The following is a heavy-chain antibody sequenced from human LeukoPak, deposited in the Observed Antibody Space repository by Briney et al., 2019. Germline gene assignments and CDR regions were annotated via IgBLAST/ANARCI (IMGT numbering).Heavy chain of an antibody. CDR2: ISGSGGST. CDR1: GFTFSSYA. V-gene: IGHV3-23*01. CDR3: AKTQIAAVWRGFDSQAAYFDY. J-gene: IGHJ4*02. Sequence: GGSLRLSCAASGFTFSSYAMSWVRQAPGKGLEWVSAISGSGGSTYYADSVKGRFTISRDNSKNTLYLQMNSLRAEDTAVYYCAKTQIAAVWRGFDSQAAYFDYWGQGTLVTVSS. D-gene: IGHD6-13*01.